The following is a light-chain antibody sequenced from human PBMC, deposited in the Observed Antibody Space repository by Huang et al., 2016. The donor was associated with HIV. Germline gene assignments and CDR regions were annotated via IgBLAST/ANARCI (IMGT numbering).Light chain of an antibody. CDR1: QSISTY. J-gene: IGKJ3*01. V-gene: IGKV3-15*01. CDR2: GAS. CDR3: QQDKNWPPEVT. Sequence: EIVLTQSPATLAVSPGERATLSCRAIQSISTYLAWYQHKPAQAPRLLIYGASTRASGIPARFSGSGSGTEFTLTISSLQSEDFAVYYCQQDKNWPPEVTFGPGTKVDIK.